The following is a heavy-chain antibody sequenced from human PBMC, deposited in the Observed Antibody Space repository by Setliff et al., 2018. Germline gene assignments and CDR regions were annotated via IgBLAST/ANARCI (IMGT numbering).Heavy chain of an antibody. CDR3: SRLVRYCSKTTCQTASGAEL. V-gene: IGHV1-18*04. D-gene: IGHD2-8*01. Sequence: ASVKVSCKASGYTFKDFIISWVRQAPGQGLEWMGWISPHTGRAYYAPELQGRITMTTDTSTSTAYMELRGLTSDDTAVYYCSRLVRYCSKTTCQTASGAELWGQGTLVTVSS. CDR2: ISPHTGRA. CDR1: GYTFKDFI. J-gene: IGHJ4*02.